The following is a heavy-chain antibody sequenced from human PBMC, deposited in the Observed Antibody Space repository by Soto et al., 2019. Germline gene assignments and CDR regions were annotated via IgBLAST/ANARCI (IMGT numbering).Heavy chain of an antibody. Sequence: SETLSLTCTVSGDSISSDYWSWIRQPPGRGLEWIGYIYYSGSTYYNPSLKSRVTISVDTSKNQFSLKLSSVTAADTAVYYCARVLDYYGSGSYSRIIDYWGQGTLVTVSS. J-gene: IGHJ4*02. CDR3: ARVLDYYGSGSYSRIIDY. CDR2: IYYSGST. V-gene: IGHV4-59*12. D-gene: IGHD3-10*01. CDR1: GDSISSDY.